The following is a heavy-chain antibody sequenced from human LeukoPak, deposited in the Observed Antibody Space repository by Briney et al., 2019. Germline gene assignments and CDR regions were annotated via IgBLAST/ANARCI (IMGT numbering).Heavy chain of an antibody. D-gene: IGHD6-19*01. CDR1: GYTFTSYY. Sequence: ASVNVSCKASGYTFTSYYMHWVRQAPGQGLEWMGIINPSGGSTSYAQKFQGRVTMTRDTSTSTVYMELSSLRSEDTAVYYCARGADIAVASRVPFQHWGQGTLVTVSP. J-gene: IGHJ1*01. CDR3: ARGADIAVASRVPFQH. V-gene: IGHV1-46*01. CDR2: INPSGGST.